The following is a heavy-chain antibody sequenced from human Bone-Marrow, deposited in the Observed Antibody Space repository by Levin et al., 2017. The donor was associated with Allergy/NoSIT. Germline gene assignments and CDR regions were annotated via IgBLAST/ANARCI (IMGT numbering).Heavy chain of an antibody. CDR3: ATAPRPGVVTTKSFDN. Sequence: ASVKVSCRTSGDTFVNYYIHWLRQAPGQGPEWVGIINPSGGTTSYAQKFQGRVSMTRDTATSTVYMELTSLRSEDSAMFYCATAPRPGVVTTKSFDNWGQGTLVTVSS. V-gene: IGHV1-46*01. CDR2: INPSGGTT. CDR1: GDTFVNYY. D-gene: IGHD3-10*01. J-gene: IGHJ4*02.